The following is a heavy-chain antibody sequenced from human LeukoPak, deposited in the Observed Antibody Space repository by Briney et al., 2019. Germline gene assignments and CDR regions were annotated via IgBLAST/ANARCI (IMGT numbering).Heavy chain of an antibody. D-gene: IGHD3-10*01. CDR1: GYTFTSYA. Sequence: ASVKVSCKASGYTFTSYAMNWVRQAPGQGLEWMGWINPNSGGTNYAQKFQGRVTMTRDTSISTAYMELSRLRSDDTAVYYCARAQYGSGSDYWGQGTLVTVSS. CDR3: ARAQYGSGSDY. V-gene: IGHV1-2*02. J-gene: IGHJ4*02. CDR2: INPNSGGT.